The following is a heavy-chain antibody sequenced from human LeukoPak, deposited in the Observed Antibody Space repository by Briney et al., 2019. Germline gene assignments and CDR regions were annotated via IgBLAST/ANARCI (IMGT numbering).Heavy chain of an antibody. V-gene: IGHV3-23*01. J-gene: IGHJ4*02. D-gene: IGHD3-10*01. CDR3: AKMTSITMVRGVITQPVDY. CDR1: GFTFSSYG. Sequence: GGSLRLSCAASGFTFSSYGMSWVRQAPGKGLEWVSAISGSGGSTYYADSVKGRFTISRDNSKNTLYLQMNSLRAEDTAVYYCAKMTSITMVRGVITQPVDYWGQGTLVTVSS. CDR2: ISGSGGST.